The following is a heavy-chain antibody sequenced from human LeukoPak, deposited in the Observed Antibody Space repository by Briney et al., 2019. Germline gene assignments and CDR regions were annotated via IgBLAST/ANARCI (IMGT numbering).Heavy chain of an antibody. CDR2: MNPNSGNT. J-gene: IGHJ4*02. V-gene: IGHV1-8*01. CDR1: GYTFTSYD. CDR3: ARGLPHYGSGSYPN. Sequence: GASVKVSCKASGYTFTSYDINWVRQAPGQGLEWMGWMNPNSGNTGYAQKFQGRVTMTRNTSISTAYMELSSLRSEDTAVYYCARGLPHYGSGSYPNWGQGTLVTVSS. D-gene: IGHD3-10*01.